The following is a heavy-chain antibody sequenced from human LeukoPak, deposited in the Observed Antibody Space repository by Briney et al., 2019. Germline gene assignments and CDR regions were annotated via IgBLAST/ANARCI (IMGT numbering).Heavy chain of an antibody. CDR2: IRFDGSNK. J-gene: IGHJ4*02. Sequence: GGSLRLSCAASGFTFSDYGMHWVRQAPAKGLEWVAFIRFDGSNKYYVDSVKGRFTISRDNSKNTLYLQMNSLRAEDTAVYYCAKDKRRWLQLVDYWGQGTLVTVSS. V-gene: IGHV3-30*02. CDR1: GFTFSDYG. D-gene: IGHD5-24*01. CDR3: AKDKRRWLQLVDY.